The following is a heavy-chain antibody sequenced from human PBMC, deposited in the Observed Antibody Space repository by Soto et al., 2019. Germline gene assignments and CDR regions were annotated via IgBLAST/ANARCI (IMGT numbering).Heavy chain of an antibody. CDR2: ISAYNGNT. V-gene: IGHV1-18*01. CDR1: GYTFTSYG. CDR3: AREAPLMVRGVIYYYYGMDV. J-gene: IGHJ6*02. Sequence: ASVKVSCKASGYTFTSYGISWVRQAPGQGLEWMGWISAYNGNTNYAQKLKGRVTMTTDTSTSTAYMELRSLRSDDTAVYYCAREAPLMVRGVIYYYYGMDVWGQGTTVTVSS. D-gene: IGHD3-10*01.